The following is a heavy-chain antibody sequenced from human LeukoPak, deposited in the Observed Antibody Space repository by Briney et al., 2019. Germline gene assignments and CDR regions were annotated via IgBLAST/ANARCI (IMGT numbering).Heavy chain of an antibody. CDR1: GYTFTDYY. Sequence: ASVKVSCKTSGYTFTDYYIHWVRQAPGQGLEWMGWINPNSGGTNYAQKFQGRVTMTRDTSISTAYMELSRLRSDDTAVYYCAAWADYYDSSGYYSYFDYWGQGTLVTVSS. J-gene: IGHJ4*02. CDR2: INPNSGGT. V-gene: IGHV1-2*02. D-gene: IGHD3-22*01. CDR3: AAWADYYDSSGYYSYFDY.